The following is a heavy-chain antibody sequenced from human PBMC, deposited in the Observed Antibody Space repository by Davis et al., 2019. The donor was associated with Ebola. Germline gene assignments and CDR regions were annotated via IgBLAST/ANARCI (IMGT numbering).Heavy chain of an antibody. V-gene: IGHV5-51*01. J-gene: IGHJ6*02. CDR3: ARVAASGSGTSSHYYYYYAMDV. CDR2: IYPGDSDT. Sequence: KVSCKGSGYSFTSYWIAWVRQMPGKGLEWMGIIYPGDSDTRYSPSFLGQVTISADKSISTAYLQWSSLKASDTAMYYCARVAASGSGTSSHYYYYYAMDVWGQGTTVTVSS. D-gene: IGHD2-2*01. CDR1: GYSFTSYW.